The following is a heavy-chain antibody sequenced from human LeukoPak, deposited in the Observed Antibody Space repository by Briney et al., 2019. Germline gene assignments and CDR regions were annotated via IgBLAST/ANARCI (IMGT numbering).Heavy chain of an antibody. Sequence: PGGSLRLSCAASGFTFTDYAMTWVRQAPGKGLEWVSVLTGGGRSTYYADSVKGRFTISRDNSKNTLYLQMNSLRAEDTAVYYCAKALHTWYSDYWGQGTLVTVSS. CDR3: AKALHTWYSDY. V-gene: IGHV3-23*01. J-gene: IGHJ4*02. CDR2: LTGGGRST. CDR1: GFTFTDYA.